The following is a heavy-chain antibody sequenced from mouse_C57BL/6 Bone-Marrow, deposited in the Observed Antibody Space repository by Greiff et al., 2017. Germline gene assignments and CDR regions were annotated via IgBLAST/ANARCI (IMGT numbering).Heavy chain of an antibody. V-gene: IGHV5-6*01. J-gene: IGHJ3*01. Sequence: EVHLVESGGDLVKPGGSLKLSCAASGFTFSSYGMSWVRQTPDKRLEWVATISSGGSYTYYPDSVKGRFTISRDNAKNTLYLQMSSLKSEDTAMYDCARQIYYDYDDWFAYWGQGTLVTVSA. D-gene: IGHD2-4*01. CDR3: ARQIYYDYDDWFAY. CDR2: ISSGGSYT. CDR1: GFTFSSYG.